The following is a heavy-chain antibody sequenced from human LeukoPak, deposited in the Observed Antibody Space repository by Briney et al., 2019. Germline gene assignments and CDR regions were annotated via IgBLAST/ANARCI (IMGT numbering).Heavy chain of an antibody. CDR3: ARHERNGGYYDY. J-gene: IGHJ4*02. Sequence: EASETLSLSCIVSGGPISCYFWSWIRQPPGKGLEGIGYIYYSWGTDYNPSLKSRVTISVDTSKNQCSLQLSSVTAADTAVYYCARHERNGGYYDYWGQGTLVTVSS. V-gene: IGHV4-59*08. CDR1: GGPISCYF. CDR2: IYYSWGT. D-gene: IGHD3-22*01.